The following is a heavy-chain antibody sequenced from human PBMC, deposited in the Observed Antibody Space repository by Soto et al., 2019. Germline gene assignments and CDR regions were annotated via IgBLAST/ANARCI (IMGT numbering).Heavy chain of an antibody. J-gene: IGHJ4*02. CDR3: ARLYCSRTSCYPGDY. CDR1: GGSISSSGYY. D-gene: IGHD2-2*01. V-gene: IGHV4-39*02. CDR2: IYHSGST. Sequence: SETLSLTCTVSGGSISSSGYYWGWIRQPPGEGLEWIGTIYHSGSTFYNPSLKSRDTLSVDTSKNNFSLKLSSVTAADTAVYYCARLYCSRTSCYPGDYWGQGTVVTVSS.